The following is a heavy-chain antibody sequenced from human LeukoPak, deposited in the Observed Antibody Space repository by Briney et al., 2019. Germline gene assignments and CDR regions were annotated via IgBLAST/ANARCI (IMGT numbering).Heavy chain of an antibody. CDR1: GFTSSSFG. CDR3: AKDAETVMENWFDP. J-gene: IGHJ5*02. Sequence: GRSLRLXCAASGFTSSSFGMQWVRQAPGKGLEWVAVIWDDGSTKIYADSVKGRFTISRDNSKNMLYLQMNSLRVEDTAVYYCAKDAETVMENWFDPWGQGTLVIVSS. D-gene: IGHD5-18*01. CDR2: IWDDGSTK. V-gene: IGHV3-33*06.